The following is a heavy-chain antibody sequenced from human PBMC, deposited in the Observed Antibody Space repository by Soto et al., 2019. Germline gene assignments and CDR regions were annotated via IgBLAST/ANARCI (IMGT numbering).Heavy chain of an antibody. CDR3: GRGRSGQIVVFY. Sequence: ASVNVSCTASGSTFTGHYIHWVRQAPEQGPEWMGEIGPESGATRYAQRFQGRVTMTRDMSITTVYMELNNLSPDDTAVYYCGRGRSGQIVVFYWGQGTPVTVSS. V-gene: IGHV1-2*02. CDR1: GSTFTGHY. CDR2: IGPESGAT. D-gene: IGHD1-26*01. J-gene: IGHJ4*02.